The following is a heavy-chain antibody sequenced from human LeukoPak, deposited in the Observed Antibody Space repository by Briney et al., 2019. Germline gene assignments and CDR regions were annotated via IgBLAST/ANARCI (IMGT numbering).Heavy chain of an antibody. CDR2: INHSGST. CDR1: GGSFSGYY. J-gene: IGHJ4*02. CDR3: ARGQKLGYCSGGSCYGPDFDY. D-gene: IGHD2-15*01. V-gene: IGHV4-34*01. Sequence: SETLSLTCAVYGGSFSGYYWSWIRQPPGKGLEWIGEINHSGSTNYNQSLKSRVTISVDTSKNQFSLKLSSVTAADTAVYYCARGQKLGYCSGGSCYGPDFDYWGQGTLVTVSS.